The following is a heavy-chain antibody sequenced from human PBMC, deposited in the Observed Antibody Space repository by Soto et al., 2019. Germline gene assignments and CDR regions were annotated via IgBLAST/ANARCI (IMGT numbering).Heavy chain of an antibody. CDR3: ANSARHYYDSSGYANYFDY. CDR1: GFTFSSYA. Sequence: GGSLRLSCAASGFTFSSYAMSWVRQAPGKGLEWVSAISGSGGNTYYADSVKGRFTISRDNSKNTVYLQMNTLRAEDTAVYYCANSARHYYDSSGYANYFDYWGQGTLVTVSS. D-gene: IGHD3-22*01. J-gene: IGHJ4*02. V-gene: IGHV3-23*01. CDR2: ISGSGGNT.